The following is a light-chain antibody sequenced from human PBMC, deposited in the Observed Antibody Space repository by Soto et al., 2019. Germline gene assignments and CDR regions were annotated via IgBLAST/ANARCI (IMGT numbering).Light chain of an antibody. Sequence: QSALTQPASVSGSPGQSITISCTGTSDDIGRYNSVTWYQQYPGKAPKVTIYDVSYRPSGVSDRFSGSKTGNTASLTISGLQPDDEASYYCSSYTTSLTIVFGGGTKLTVL. V-gene: IGLV2-14*01. CDR1: SDDIGRYNS. CDR2: DVS. J-gene: IGLJ2*01. CDR3: SSYTTSLTIV.